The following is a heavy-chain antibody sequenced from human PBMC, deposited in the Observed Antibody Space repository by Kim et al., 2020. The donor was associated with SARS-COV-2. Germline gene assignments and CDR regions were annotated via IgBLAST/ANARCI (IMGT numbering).Heavy chain of an antibody. CDR2: IIPIFGTA. CDR3: ARDPGYSSSWRYYYYGMDV. D-gene: IGHD6-13*01. J-gene: IGHJ6*02. V-gene: IGHV1-69*13. CDR1: GGTFSSYA. Sequence: SVKVSCKASGGTFSSYAISWVRQAPGQGLEWMGGIIPIFGTANYAQKFQGRVTITADESTSTAYMELSSLRTEDTAVYYCARDPGYSSSWRYYYYGMDVWGRGTTVTVSS.